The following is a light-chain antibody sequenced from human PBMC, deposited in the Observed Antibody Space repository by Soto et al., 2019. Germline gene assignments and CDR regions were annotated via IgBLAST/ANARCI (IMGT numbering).Light chain of an antibody. CDR2: PAT. J-gene: IGKJ4*01. CDR1: QNINTY. V-gene: IGKV1-16*01. Sequence: DIPMTQSPSSLSASVGDRVTIGCRARQNINTYLAWFQQKPGKAPKSLIYPATNLQGGVQSRFSVTGSGTEFGLTIISLQPGGVATYDCEQYEGYPPSFGGGTKLDI. CDR3: EQYEGYPPS.